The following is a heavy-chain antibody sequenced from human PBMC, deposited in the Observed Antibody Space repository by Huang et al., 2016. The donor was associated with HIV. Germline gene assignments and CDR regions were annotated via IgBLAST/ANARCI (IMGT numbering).Heavy chain of an antibody. Sequence: QITLKESGPTLVKPTETLTLTCSFSGFSLNSKGVGVGWIRQPPGKALEWLALIYWDDDKRYRPSVRNKIIISRDTTKKQVVLTLTNVDRLDTGTYYCAHIGRLGDYYMDVWGNGTTVTVSS. D-gene: IGHD1-26*01. CDR1: GFSLNSKGVG. V-gene: IGHV2-5*02. CDR2: IYWDDDK. J-gene: IGHJ6*03. CDR3: AHIGRLGDYYMDV.